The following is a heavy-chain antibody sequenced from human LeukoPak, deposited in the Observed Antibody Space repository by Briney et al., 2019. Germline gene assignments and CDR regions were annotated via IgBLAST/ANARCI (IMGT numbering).Heavy chain of an antibody. CDR2: IIPILGIA. CDR1: GYTFTGYY. Sequence: GASVKVSCKASGYTFTGYYMHWVRQAPGQGLEWMGRIIPILGIANYAQKFQGRVTITADKSTSTAYMELSSLRSEDTAVYYCARDKIGLDIVVVTATPNNWFDPWGQGTLVTVSS. CDR3: ARDKIGLDIVVVTATPNNWFDP. J-gene: IGHJ5*02. D-gene: IGHD2-21*02. V-gene: IGHV1-69*04.